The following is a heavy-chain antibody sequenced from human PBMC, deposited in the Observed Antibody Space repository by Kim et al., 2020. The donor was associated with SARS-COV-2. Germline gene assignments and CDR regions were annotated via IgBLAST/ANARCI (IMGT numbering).Heavy chain of an antibody. V-gene: IGHV4-31*03. CDR1: GGSISSGGYY. CDR2: IYYSGST. CDR3: ARVRGKAFDI. J-gene: IGHJ3*02. Sequence: SETLSLTCTVSGGSISSGGYYWSWIRQHPGKGLEWIGYIYYSGSTYYNPSLKSRVTISVDTSKNQFSLKLSSVTAADTAVYYCARVRGKAFDIWGQGTMVTVSS. D-gene: IGHD3-16*01.